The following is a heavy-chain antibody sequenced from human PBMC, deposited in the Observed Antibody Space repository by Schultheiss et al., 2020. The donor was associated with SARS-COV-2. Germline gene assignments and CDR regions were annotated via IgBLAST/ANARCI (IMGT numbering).Heavy chain of an antibody. CDR2: IYYSGST. J-gene: IGHJ6*03. CDR1: GGSISSYY. D-gene: IGHD3-3*01. Sequence: SETLSLTCTVSGGSISSYYWSWIRQHPGKGLEWIGYIYYSGSTYYNPSLKSLVTISVDTSKNQFSLKLSSVTAADTAVYYCARYSIRFLEWLENYYYMDVWGQGTTVTVSS. V-gene: IGHV4-59*01. CDR3: ARYSIRFLEWLENYYYMDV.